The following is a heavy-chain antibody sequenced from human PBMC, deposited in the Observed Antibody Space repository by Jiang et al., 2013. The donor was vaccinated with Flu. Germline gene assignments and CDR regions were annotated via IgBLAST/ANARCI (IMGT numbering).Heavy chain of an antibody. V-gene: IGHV1-46*03. CDR3: AREGTTVNYYYGMDV. CDR1: GYTFTSYY. CDR2: INPSGGST. Sequence: GAEVKKPGASVKVSCKASGYTFTSYYMHWVRQAPGQGLEWMGIINPSGGSTSYAQKFQGRVTMTRDTSTSTVYMELSSLRSEDTAVYYCAREGTTVNYYYGMDVWGQGTTVTVSS. J-gene: IGHJ6*02. D-gene: IGHD4-17*01.